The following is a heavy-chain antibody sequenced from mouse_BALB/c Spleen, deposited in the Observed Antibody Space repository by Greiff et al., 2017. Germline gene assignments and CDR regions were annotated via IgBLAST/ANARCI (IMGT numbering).Heavy chain of an antibody. CDR2: IYPGNSDT. CDR3: TRSLFITTVVAPLDY. CDR1: GYSFTSYW. V-gene: IGHV1-5*01. J-gene: IGHJ2*01. D-gene: IGHD1-1*01. Sequence: VQLQQSGTVLARPGASVKMSCKASGYSFTSYWMHWVKQRPGQGLEWIGAIYPGNSDTSYNQKFKGKAKLTAVTSASTAYMELSSLTNEDSAVYYCTRSLFITTVVAPLDYWGQGTTLTVSS.